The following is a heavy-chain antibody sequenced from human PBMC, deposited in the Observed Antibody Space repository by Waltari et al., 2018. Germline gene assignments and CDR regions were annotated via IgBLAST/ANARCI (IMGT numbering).Heavy chain of an antibody. V-gene: IGHV3-53*01. D-gene: IGHD2-15*01. Sequence: EVQLVESGGGLIQPGGSLNLSCAAYGFTVSSTYMSWVRQAPGKGLEWVAVIYYGSRTFYADSVKGRFTISRDNSKNTLDLQMNSLRVEDTAVYYCTRLGGNTNDFWGQGTPVTVSS. CDR1: GFTVSSTY. CDR3: TRLGGNTNDF. CDR2: IYYGSRT. J-gene: IGHJ4*02.